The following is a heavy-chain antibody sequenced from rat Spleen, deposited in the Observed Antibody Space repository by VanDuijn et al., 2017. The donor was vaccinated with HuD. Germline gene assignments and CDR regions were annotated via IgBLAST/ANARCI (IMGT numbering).Heavy chain of an antibody. CDR3: ARDKGGQLRGFAY. CDR2: IWNSGGT. D-gene: IGHD1-10*01. Sequence: QVQLKESGPGLVQPSQTLSLSCTVAGFSLTTHNVHWVRQPPGKGLEWMGVIWNSGGTRYNSALKSRLSISKDTSKRQVFLKVNRLQTEDSATYYCARDKGGQLRGFAYWGQGTLVTVSS. V-gene: IGHV2-41*01. J-gene: IGHJ3*01. CDR1: GFSLTTHN.